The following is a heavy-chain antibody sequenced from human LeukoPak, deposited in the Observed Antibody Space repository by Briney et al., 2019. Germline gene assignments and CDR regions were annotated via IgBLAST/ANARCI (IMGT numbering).Heavy chain of an antibody. D-gene: IGHD6-19*01. CDR3: ARDSYSSGVDY. CDR1: GFTFSISW. CDR2: IKQDGSEK. Sequence: PGGSLRLSCAASGFTFSISWMSWVRQPPGKGLEWVANIKQDGSEKYYVDSAKGRVTISRDNAKNSLYLQMNSLRAEDTAVYFCARDSYSSGVDYWGRGTLVTVSS. J-gene: IGHJ4*02. V-gene: IGHV3-7*01.